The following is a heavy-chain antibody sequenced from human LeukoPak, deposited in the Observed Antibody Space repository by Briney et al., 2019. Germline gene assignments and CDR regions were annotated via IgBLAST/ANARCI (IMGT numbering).Heavy chain of an antibody. Sequence: GESLKISCKGSGYRFTSYWIGWVRPMPGKGLEWKGIIYPGDSDTRYSPSFQGQVTISADKSISTAYLQWSSLKASDTAMYYCARQRQRYSSGWFFDYWGQGTLVTVSS. CDR2: IYPGDSDT. CDR1: GYRFTSYW. V-gene: IGHV5-51*01. D-gene: IGHD6-19*01. CDR3: ARQRQRYSSGWFFDY. J-gene: IGHJ4*02.